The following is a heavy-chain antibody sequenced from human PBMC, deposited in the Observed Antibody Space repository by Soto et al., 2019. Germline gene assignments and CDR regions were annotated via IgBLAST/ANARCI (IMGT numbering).Heavy chain of an antibody. D-gene: IGHD3-10*01. CDR3: AKGSFGSGSYDY. Sequence: EVQLLESGGGLVQPGGSLRLSCAASGFTFSNYAMTWVGQAPGKGLEWVSGISGSADNTYYADSVKGRFTISRDNSKNTLYLLMNSLRAEDTAVYYCAKGSFGSGSYDYWGQGTLVTVSS. CDR2: ISGSADNT. CDR1: GFTFSNYA. V-gene: IGHV3-23*01. J-gene: IGHJ4*02.